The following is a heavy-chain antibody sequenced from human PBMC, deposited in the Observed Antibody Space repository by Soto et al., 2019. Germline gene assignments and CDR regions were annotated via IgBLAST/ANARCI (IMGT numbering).Heavy chain of an antibody. J-gene: IGHJ5*02. D-gene: IGHD6-13*01. CDR2: INPSGGST. CDR1: GYTFTTYY. Sequence: QVQLVQSGAEVKKPGASVKVSCKASGYTFTTYYMHWVRQAPAQGLEWMGTINPSGGSTTYAQMLHGRVTVTMDTSTSLVYMELSSLRSEDTAMYYCARGAAAGDLKYNWFDPWGQGTLVTVSS. CDR3: ARGAAAGDLKYNWFDP. V-gene: IGHV1-46*01.